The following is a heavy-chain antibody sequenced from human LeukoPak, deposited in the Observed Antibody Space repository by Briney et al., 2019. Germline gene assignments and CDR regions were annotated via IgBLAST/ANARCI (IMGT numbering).Heavy chain of an antibody. CDR3: ARGLTGGSYYDY. J-gene: IGHJ4*02. CDR1: GGSISSYY. Sequence: SETLSLTCTVSGGSISSYYWNWIRQPPGKGLEWIGEINHSGSTNYNPSLKSRVTISVDTSKNQFSLKLSSVTAADTAVYYCARGLTGGSYYDYWGQGTLVTVSS. CDR2: INHSGST. V-gene: IGHV4-34*01. D-gene: IGHD1-26*01.